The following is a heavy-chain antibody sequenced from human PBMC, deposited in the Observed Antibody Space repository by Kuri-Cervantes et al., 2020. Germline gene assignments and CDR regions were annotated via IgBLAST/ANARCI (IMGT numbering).Heavy chain of an antibody. V-gene: IGHV4-59*12. CDR2: IYYSGST. CDR3: ARDDDTDYYYYYMDV. D-gene: IGHD3-22*01. CDR1: GGSISSYY. Sequence: SETLSLTCTVSGGSISSYYWSWIRQPPGKGLEWIGYIYYSGSTNYNPSLKSRVTISVDTSKNQFSLKLSSVTAADTAVYYCARDDDTDYYYYYMDVWGKGTTVTVSS. J-gene: IGHJ6*03.